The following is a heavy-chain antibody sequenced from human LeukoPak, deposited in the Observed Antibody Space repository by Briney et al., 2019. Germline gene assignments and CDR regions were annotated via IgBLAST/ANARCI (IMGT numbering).Heavy chain of an antibody. J-gene: IGHJ4*02. V-gene: IGHV4-59*08. CDR2: IYYSGST. D-gene: IGHD2-15*01. CDR1: GGSISSYY. CDR3: ARLTRSGHADY. Sequence: SETLSLTCTVYGGSISSYYWSWIRQPPGKGLEWIGYIYYSGSTNYNPSLKSRVTISVDTSMNQFSLKLSSVTAADTAVYYCARLTRSGHADYWGQGTLVTVSS.